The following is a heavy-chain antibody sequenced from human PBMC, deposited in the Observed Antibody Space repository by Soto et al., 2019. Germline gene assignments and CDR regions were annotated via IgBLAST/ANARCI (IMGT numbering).Heavy chain of an antibody. V-gene: IGHV3-23*01. CDR3: AKERLGRGIDY. D-gene: IGHD3-10*01. CDR2: VNNGGGGT. J-gene: IGHJ4*02. CDR1: GFTFSNYA. Sequence: EVLLLDSGGGLVQHGGSLRLSCAASGFTFSNYAMTWVRQAPGKGPEWISTVNNGGGGTYYADSVKGRFTISRDNSKNTLYLQVSSLRAEDTAVYYCAKERLGRGIDYWGQGILVTVSS.